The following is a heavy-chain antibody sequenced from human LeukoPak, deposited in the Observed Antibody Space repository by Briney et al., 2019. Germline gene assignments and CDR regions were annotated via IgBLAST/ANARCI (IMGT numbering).Heavy chain of an antibody. CDR1: GGSISSSSYY. J-gene: IGHJ3*02. Sequence: SETLSLTCTVSGGSISSSSYYWGWIRQPPGKGLEWIGSIYHSGSTNYNPFLKSRVTISVDTSKNQFSLKLSSVTAADTAVYYCARDPPVAAFDIWGQGTMVTVSS. CDR2: IYHSGST. V-gene: IGHV4-39*07. CDR3: ARDPPVAAFDI.